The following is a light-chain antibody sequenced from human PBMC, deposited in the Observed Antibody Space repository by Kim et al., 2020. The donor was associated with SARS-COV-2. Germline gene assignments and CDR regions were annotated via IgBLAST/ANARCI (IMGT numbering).Light chain of an antibody. CDR1: DIGRKR. V-gene: IGLV3-21*04. CDR3: QVWDRSSDHVV. J-gene: IGLJ2*01. Sequence: APGKTDSMTCGGNDIGRKRVHWYQEKPGQAPVMVIYYNTDRPSGIPERVAGSNSGNTATLTINRVEAGDEAHYYGQVWDRSSDHVVFGGGTKLTVL. CDR2: YNT.